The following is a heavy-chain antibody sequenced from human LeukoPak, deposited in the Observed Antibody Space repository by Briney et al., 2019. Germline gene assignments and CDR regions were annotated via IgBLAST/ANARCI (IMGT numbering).Heavy chain of an antibody. J-gene: IGHJ3*02. D-gene: IGHD3-16*01. CDR1: GYTFTSYY. CDR2: INPSGGST. CDR3: ARTGLRDAFDM. V-gene: IGHV1-46*01. Sequence: ASVKVSCKASGYTFTSYYMHWVRQAPGQGLEWMGIINPSGGSTSYAQKFQGRVTMTRDTSVSTAYMDLRRLRSDDTAIYYCARTGLRDAFDMWGQGTMVTVSS.